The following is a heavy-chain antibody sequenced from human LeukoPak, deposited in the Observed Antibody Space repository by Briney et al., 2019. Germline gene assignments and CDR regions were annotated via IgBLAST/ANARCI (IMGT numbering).Heavy chain of an antibody. CDR2: ISYDGSNK. CDR3: ARAGYSSSWYLSWFDP. Sequence: GGSLRLSCAASGFTFSSYAMHWVRQAPGKGLEWVAIISYDGSNKYYADSVKGRFTISRDNSKNSLYLQVNSLRAEDTAVYYCARAGYSSSWYLSWFDPWGQGTLVTVSS. CDR1: GFTFSSYA. D-gene: IGHD6-13*01. V-gene: IGHV3-30-3*01. J-gene: IGHJ5*02.